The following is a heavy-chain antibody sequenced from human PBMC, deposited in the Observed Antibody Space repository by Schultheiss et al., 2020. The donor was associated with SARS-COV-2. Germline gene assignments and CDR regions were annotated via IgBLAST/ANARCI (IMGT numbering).Heavy chain of an antibody. CDR2: ISYDGSNK. J-gene: IGHJ6*02. D-gene: IGHD4-17*01. Sequence: GESLKISCAASGFTFSSYGMHWVRQAPGKGLEWVAVISYDGSNKYYADSVKGRFTISRDNSKNTLYLQMNSLRAEDTAVYYCAKWGGDYYYYYYGMDVWGQGTTVTVSS. CDR3: AKWGGDYYYYYYGMDV. CDR1: GFTFSSYG. V-gene: IGHV3-30*18.